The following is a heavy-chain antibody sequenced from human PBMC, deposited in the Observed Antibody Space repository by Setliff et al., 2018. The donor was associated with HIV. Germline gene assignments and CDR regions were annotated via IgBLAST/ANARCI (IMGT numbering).Heavy chain of an antibody. CDR1: GGSFSGYY. Sequence: SETPSLTCAVYGGSFSGYYWSWIRQTPGKGLDWIGEIDHSGITNYNPSLKSRVTISIDTSKNQFSLSLTSVTAADTAVYYCARRLGSGWFGYFQHWGQGTLVTVSS. J-gene: IGHJ1*01. CDR2: IDHSGIT. D-gene: IGHD6-19*01. CDR3: ARRLGSGWFGYFQH. V-gene: IGHV4-34*01.